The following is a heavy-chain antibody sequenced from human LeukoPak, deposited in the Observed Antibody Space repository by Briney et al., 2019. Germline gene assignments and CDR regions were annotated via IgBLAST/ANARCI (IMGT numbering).Heavy chain of an antibody. J-gene: IGHJ4*02. CDR1: GVSISSYY. CDR3: ARILLGFDY. V-gene: IGHV4-59*12. D-gene: IGHD2/OR15-2a*01. CDR2: IYYSGST. Sequence: SETLSLTCTVSGVSISSYYWSWIRQPPGKGLEWVGYIYYSGSTNYNPSLKSRVTMSLDTSKNQFSLKLSSVTAADTAVYYCARILLGFDYWGQGTLVTVSS.